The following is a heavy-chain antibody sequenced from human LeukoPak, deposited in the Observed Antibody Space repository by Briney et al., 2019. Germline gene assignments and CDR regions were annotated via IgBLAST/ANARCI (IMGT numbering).Heavy chain of an antibody. CDR1: GGSISSGSYY. CDR3: ARGEAGYCSGGSCQYYYYYMDV. CDR2: IYTSGST. Sequence: SETLSLTCTVSGGSISSGSYYWSWIRQPAGKGLEWIGRIYTSGSTNYNPSLKGRVTISVDTSKNQFSLKLSSVTAADTAVYYCARGEAGYCSGGSCQYYYYYMDVWGKGTTVTVSS. V-gene: IGHV4-61*02. J-gene: IGHJ6*03. D-gene: IGHD2-15*01.